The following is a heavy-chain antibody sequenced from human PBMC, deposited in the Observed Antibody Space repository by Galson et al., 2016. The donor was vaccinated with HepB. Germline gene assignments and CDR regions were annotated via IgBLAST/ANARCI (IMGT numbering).Heavy chain of an antibody. CDR1: GGSISNGVSY. Sequence: TLSLTCTVSGGSISNGVSYWTWIRQHPGKGLEWIAYINYSGSTYHNPSLKSRASVSLDTSRNQFSLRLTSVTAADTAVYYCAREYRGLGGFPLDFWGQGILVTVSS. V-gene: IGHV4-31*03. J-gene: IGHJ4*02. CDR3: AREYRGLGGFPLDF. D-gene: IGHD3-16*01. CDR2: INYSGST.